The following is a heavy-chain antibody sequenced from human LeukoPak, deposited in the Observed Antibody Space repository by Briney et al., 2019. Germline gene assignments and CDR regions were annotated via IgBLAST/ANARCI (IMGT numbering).Heavy chain of an antibody. CDR3: ARDGSLRYYFDY. CDR1: RFTLSTYW. CDR2: IKQDGSQE. J-gene: IGHJ4*02. D-gene: IGHD1-26*01. Sequence: QTGGSLRLSCAASRFTLSTYWMSWVRQAPGKGLEWVAHIKQDGSQEYYVDSVKGRFTISRDSAKNSLYLQMNSLRAEDTAVYYCARDGSLRYYFDYWGQGTLVTVSS. V-gene: IGHV3-7*01.